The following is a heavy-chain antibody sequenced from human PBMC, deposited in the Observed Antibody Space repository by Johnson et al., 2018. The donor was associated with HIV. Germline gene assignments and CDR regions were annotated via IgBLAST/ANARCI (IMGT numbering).Heavy chain of an antibody. D-gene: IGHD1-26*01. CDR3: ARRSWAFDAFDI. J-gene: IGHJ3*02. CDR2: ISYDGSNK. CDR1: GFTFSSYD. Sequence: QVQLVESGGGVVQPGRSLKVYCAASGFTFSSYDMHWVRQPPGKGLEWVAVISYDGSNKYYLDSVKGRFTISRDNSKNTLYLQMNSLRAEDTAVYYCARRSWAFDAFDIWGQGTMVTVSS. V-gene: IGHV3-30*03.